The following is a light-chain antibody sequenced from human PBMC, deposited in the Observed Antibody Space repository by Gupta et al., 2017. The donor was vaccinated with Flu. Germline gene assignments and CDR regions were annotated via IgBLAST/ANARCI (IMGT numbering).Light chain of an antibody. CDR3: QQSDSNPSIT. Sequence: DIQMTQSPSSLSASVGDRVTITCRASQSIRSYLNWYQQKPGKAPKLLIYAASSWQSGVPSRFSGSGCGKDLTLTISSRQPEDFATYYCQQSDSNPSITFGQGTRLEIK. J-gene: IGKJ5*01. CDR1: QSIRSY. V-gene: IGKV1-39*01. CDR2: AAS.